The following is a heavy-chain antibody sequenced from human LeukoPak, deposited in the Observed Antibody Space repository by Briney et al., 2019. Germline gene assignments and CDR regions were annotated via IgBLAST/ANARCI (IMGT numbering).Heavy chain of an antibody. V-gene: IGHV3-21*01. CDR2: ISSSSSYI. CDR3: LNSRLQTSRSNYYYYYMDV. D-gene: IGHD5-24*01. CDR1: GFTFSSYS. J-gene: IGHJ6*03. Sequence: GGSLRLSCAASGFTFSSYSMNWVRQAPGKGLEWVSSISSSSSYIYYADSVKGRFTISRDNAKNSLYLQMNSLRAEDTAVYYCLNSRLQTSRSNYYYYYMDVWGKGTTVTVSS.